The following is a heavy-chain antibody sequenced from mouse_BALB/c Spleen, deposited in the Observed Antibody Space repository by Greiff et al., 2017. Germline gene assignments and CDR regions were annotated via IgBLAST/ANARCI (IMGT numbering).Heavy chain of an antibody. CDR1: GYSITSDYA. V-gene: IGHV3-2*02. J-gene: IGHJ4*01. CDR3: ANYYGYGVDY. CDR2: ISYSGST. D-gene: IGHD1-2*01. Sequence: EVQLQESGPGLVKPSQSLSLTCTVTGYSITSDYAWNWIRQFPGNKLEWMGYISYSGSTSYNPSLKSRISITRDTSKNQFFLQLNSVTTEDTATYYCANYYGYGVDYWGQGTSVTVSS.